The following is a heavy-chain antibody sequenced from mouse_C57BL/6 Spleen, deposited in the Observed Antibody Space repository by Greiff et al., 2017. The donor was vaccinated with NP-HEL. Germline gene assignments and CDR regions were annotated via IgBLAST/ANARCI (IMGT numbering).Heavy chain of an antibody. CDR2: IYPSDSET. CDR3: ARWAIVTDYYYAMDY. CDR1: GYTFTSYW. J-gene: IGHJ4*01. Sequence: QVQLQQPGAELVRPGSSVKLSCKASGYTFTSYWMDWVKQRPGQGLEWIGNIYPSDSETHYNQKFKDKATLTVDKSSSTAYMQLSSLTSEDSAVYYCARWAIVTDYYYAMDYWGQGTSVTVSS. D-gene: IGHD2-5*01. V-gene: IGHV1-61*01.